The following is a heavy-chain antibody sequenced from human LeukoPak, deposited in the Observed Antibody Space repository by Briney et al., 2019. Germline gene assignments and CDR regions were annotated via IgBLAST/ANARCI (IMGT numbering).Heavy chain of an antibody. V-gene: IGHV4-39*01. CDR2: LYNTETT. CDR1: VDSISRSSYY. Sequence: SVTQSLTCSVSVDSISRSSYYWGWIRQPPGKGLEWIGSLYNTETTYTNPSLQSHVTISVDTSTNQLSLKLSSVTAADTAVYYCASQGRYYDSSVPDLVDYWGQRTLVTVSS. D-gene: IGHD3-22*01. J-gene: IGHJ4*02. CDR3: ASQGRYYDSSVPDLVDY.